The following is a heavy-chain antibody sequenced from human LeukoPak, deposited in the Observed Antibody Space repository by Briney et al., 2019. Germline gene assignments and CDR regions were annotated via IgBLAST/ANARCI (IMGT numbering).Heavy chain of an antibody. CDR2: IYPGDSDT. CDR1: GYSFTSYW. J-gene: IGHJ4*02. Sequence: GESLKISCKGSGYSFTSYWIGWVRQLPGKGLGWMGIIYPGDSDTRYSPSFQGQVTISADKSISTAYLQWSSLKASDTAMYYCARLEVAGSYGSGSYYFYPFDCWGQGTLVTVSS. V-gene: IGHV5-51*01. D-gene: IGHD3-10*01. CDR3: ARLEVAGSYGSGSYYFYPFDC.